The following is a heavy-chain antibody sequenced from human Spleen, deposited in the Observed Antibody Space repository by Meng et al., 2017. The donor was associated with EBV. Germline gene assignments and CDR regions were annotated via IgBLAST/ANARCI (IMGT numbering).Heavy chain of an antibody. CDR3: ARSSRGRNSSWYDY. CDR1: GGAFSGSY. Sequence: QVQIHHWVAGLLKPSEPLSLTCAVYGGAFSGSYWDWIRKPPGKGLEWIGEINHGGSTNYNPSLKSRVTISGDTSKSQFSLKLSSVTAADTAVYYCARSSRGRNSSWYDYWGPGTLVTVSS. D-gene: IGHD6-13*01. V-gene: IGHV4-34*01. J-gene: IGHJ4*02. CDR2: INHGGST.